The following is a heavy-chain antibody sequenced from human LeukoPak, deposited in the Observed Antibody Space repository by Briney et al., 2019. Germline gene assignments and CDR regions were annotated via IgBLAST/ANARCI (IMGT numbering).Heavy chain of an antibody. CDR1: GYTFTGYG. CDR2: INPSGGST. V-gene: IGHV1-46*03. Sequence: ASVKDSCKASGYTFTGYGISWVRQAPGQGLEWMGIINPSGGSTSYAQKFQGRVTMTRDTSTSTVYMELSSLRSEDTAVYYCARGVTEVGATNWFDPWGQGTLVTVSS. CDR3: ARGVTEVGATNWFDP. D-gene: IGHD1-26*01. J-gene: IGHJ5*02.